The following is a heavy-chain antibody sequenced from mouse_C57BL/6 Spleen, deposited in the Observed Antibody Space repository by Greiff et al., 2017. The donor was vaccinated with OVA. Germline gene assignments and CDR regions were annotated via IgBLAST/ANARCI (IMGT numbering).Heavy chain of an antibody. V-gene: IGHV1-50*01. CDR1: GYTFTSYW. Sequence: VQLQQPGAELVKPGASVKLSCKASGYTFTSYWMQWVKQRPGQGLEWIGEIDPSDSYTNYNQKFKGNTTLTVDTSSSTACMQLSSLTSEDSAVYYCERGLRRGGYFDVWGTGTTVTVSS. CDR2: IDPSDSYT. J-gene: IGHJ1*03. CDR3: ERGLRRGGYFDV.